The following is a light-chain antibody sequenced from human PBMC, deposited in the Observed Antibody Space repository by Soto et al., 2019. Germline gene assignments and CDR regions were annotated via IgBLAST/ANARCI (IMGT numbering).Light chain of an antibody. V-gene: IGKV3-11*01. CDR2: DAS. Sequence: EVVLTQSPATLSLSPGERATLSCRASQSVSSHLAWYQQKPGQAPRLLIYDASNRATGIPGRFSGSGSGTDFTLTISSLEPEVFAVYYCQQRSNGPAYTFGQGTRLDIK. CDR1: QSVSSH. CDR3: QQRSNGPAYT. J-gene: IGKJ2*01.